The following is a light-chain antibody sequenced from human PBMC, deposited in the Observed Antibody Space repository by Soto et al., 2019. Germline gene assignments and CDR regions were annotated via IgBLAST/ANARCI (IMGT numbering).Light chain of an antibody. CDR3: QQINSFPPT. V-gene: IGKV1-12*01. Sequence: DIQMTQSPSSLSASVGDRVTITCRASRDIKTSLAWYQPRPGKGPELLIYDAPTLQSGAPSRISGSGSGTEFTLTISLLQPEDFATFCCQQINSFPPTFGGGTKGAS. CDR1: RDIKTS. CDR2: DAP. J-gene: IGKJ4*01.